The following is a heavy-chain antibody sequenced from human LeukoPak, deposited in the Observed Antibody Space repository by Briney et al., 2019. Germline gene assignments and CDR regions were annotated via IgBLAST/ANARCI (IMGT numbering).Heavy chain of an antibody. CDR1: GFTFSSYW. Sequence: GGSLRLSCVASGFTFSSYWMHWVRQDPRKGLVWVSRINGDGRNINYADSVRGRFTISRDNAKNTLYLQMNSLRAEDTALYYCAKDISHDWYFDLWGRGTLVTVSS. V-gene: IGHV3-74*01. CDR3: AKDISHDWYFDL. CDR2: INGDGRNI. J-gene: IGHJ2*01.